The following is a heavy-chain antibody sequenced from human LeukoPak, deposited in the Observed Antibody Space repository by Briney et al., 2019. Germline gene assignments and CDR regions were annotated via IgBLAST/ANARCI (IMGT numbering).Heavy chain of an antibody. CDR1: GFTFSDYW. CDR2: IYYSGST. J-gene: IGHJ3*02. D-gene: IGHD7-27*01. CDR3: ARVAGDTALDAFDI. V-gene: IGHV4-59*13. Sequence: GSLRLSCAASGFTFSDYWMSWVRQAPGKGLEWIGYIYYSGSTDYNPSLKSRVTISIDTSKNQFSLRLSSVTAADTAVYYCARVAGDTALDAFDIWGQGTMVTVSS.